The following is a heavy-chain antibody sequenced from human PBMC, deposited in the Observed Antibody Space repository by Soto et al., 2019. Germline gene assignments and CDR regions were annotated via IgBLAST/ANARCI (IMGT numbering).Heavy chain of an antibody. CDR2: ISSSSSYI. Sequence: VGSLRLSCAASGFTFSSYSMNWVRQAPGKGLEWVSSISSSSSYIYYADPVKGRFTISRDNAKNSLYLQMNSLRAEDTAVYYCARGDCDILTGYYHNWGQGTLVTVSS. D-gene: IGHD3-9*01. CDR1: GFTFSSYS. V-gene: IGHV3-21*01. CDR3: ARGDCDILTGYYHN. J-gene: IGHJ4*02.